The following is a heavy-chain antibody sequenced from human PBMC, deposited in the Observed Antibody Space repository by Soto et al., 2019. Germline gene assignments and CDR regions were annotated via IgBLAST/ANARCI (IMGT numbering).Heavy chain of an antibody. D-gene: IGHD5-18*01. CDR1: GFTLSSYG. CDR2: MSYEGSNK. V-gene: IGHV3-30*18. CDR3: GKDLDSPMATFRGHYGMDV. J-gene: IGHJ6*02. Sequence: QVQLVESGGGVVQPGRSLRLSCAASGFTLSSYGMYWVRQAPGKGLEWVAVMSYEGSNKYYADSVKGRFTISRDNSKNTRNLQMNSRRAGDTAVDYCGKDLDSPMATFRGHYGMDVWGQGTTVTGSS.